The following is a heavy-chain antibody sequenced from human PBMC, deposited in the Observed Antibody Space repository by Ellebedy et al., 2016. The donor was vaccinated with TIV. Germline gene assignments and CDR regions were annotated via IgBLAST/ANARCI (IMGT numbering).Heavy chain of an antibody. Sequence: GGSLRLSCVGSGFSFRSYWMSWVRQAPGKGLEWVANMRQDGGDKYYVDSVKGRFTISRDNGKNSLDLQMNSLRAEDTALYYCAREGAYGDYSQVSFPFDPWGQGTLVAVSS. V-gene: IGHV3-7*01. CDR3: AREGAYGDYSQVSFPFDP. CDR2: MRQDGGDK. D-gene: IGHD4-17*01. J-gene: IGHJ5*02. CDR1: GFSFRSYW.